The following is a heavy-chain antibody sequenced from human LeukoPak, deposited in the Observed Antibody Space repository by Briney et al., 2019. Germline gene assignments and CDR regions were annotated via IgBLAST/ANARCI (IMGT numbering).Heavy chain of an antibody. Sequence: GGSLRLSCAASGFTFFDFTMNWVRQAPGKGLQWVSSITSSGDGTYYADSVKGRFTISRDNSENMLYLQMNSLRVEDTAVYFCAKDRPNYYGSNGHYYRRDGDYWGQGTLVTVSS. CDR3: AKDRPNYYGSNGHYYRRDGDY. D-gene: IGHD3-22*01. CDR2: ITSSGDGT. CDR1: GFTFFDFT. V-gene: IGHV3-23*01. J-gene: IGHJ4*02.